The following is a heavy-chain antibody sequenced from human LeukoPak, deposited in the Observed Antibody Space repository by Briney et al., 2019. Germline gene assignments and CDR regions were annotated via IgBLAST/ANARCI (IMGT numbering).Heavy chain of an antibody. Sequence: GGFLRLSCAASGFTFSDYYMSWVRQAPGKGLEWVSYISSSGSTIYYADSVKGRFTISRDNAKNSLYLQMNSLRAEDTAVYYCARDRSRGWAFDYWGQGTLVTVSS. CDR1: GFTFSDYY. D-gene: IGHD6-19*01. V-gene: IGHV3-11*04. CDR2: ISSSGSTI. J-gene: IGHJ4*02. CDR3: ARDRSRGWAFDY.